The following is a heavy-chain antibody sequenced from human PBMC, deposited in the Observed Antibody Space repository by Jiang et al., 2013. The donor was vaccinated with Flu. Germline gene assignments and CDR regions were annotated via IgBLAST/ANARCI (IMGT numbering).Heavy chain of an antibody. D-gene: IGHD6-13*01. V-gene: IGHV4-31*03. Sequence: GPGLVKPSQTLSLTCTVSGGSISSGGYYWSWIRQHPGKGLEWVGYIYYSGSTYYNPSLKSRVTISVDTSKNQFSLKLSSVTAADTAVYYCARTGYSSSWYGYYFDYWGQGTLVTVSS. CDR3: ARTGYSSSWYGYYFDY. J-gene: IGHJ4*02. CDR1: GGSISSGGYY. CDR2: IYYSGST.